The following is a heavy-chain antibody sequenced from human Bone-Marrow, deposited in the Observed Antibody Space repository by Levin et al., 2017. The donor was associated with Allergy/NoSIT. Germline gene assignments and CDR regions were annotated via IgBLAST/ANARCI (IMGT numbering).Heavy chain of an antibody. CDR2: VFWDDDK. CDR3: VHSSSGQGSTWYLSPPRFDL. Sequence: KSSGPTLVKPTQTLTLTCTFSGFSLSTNGVGVGWIRQPPGKALEWLALVFWDDDKRYSPSLESRLTITKDISKNQVVLTMTNMDLVDTATYYWVHSSSGQGSTWYLSPPRFDLWGQGTLVTVSS. V-gene: IGHV2-5*02. CDR1: GFSLSTNGVG. D-gene: IGHD6-13*01. J-gene: IGHJ4*02.